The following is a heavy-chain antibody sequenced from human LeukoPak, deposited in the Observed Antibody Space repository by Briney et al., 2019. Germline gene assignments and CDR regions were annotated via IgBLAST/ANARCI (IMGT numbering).Heavy chain of an antibody. Sequence: SETLSLICTVSGGSISSYYWSWIRQPPGKGLEWIGYIYYSGSTNYNPSLKSRVTISVDTSKNQFSLKLSSVTAADTAVYYCARDRSGSYADYWGQGTLVTVSS. D-gene: IGHD3-10*01. V-gene: IGHV4-59*01. CDR1: GGSISSYY. CDR3: ARDRSGSYADY. J-gene: IGHJ4*02. CDR2: IYYSGST.